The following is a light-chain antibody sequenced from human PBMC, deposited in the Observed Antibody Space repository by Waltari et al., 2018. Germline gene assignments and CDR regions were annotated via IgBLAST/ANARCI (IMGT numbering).Light chain of an antibody. CDR1: QSVLHSSNNKNY. CDR2: WAS. Sequence: DIVMTQSPDSLAVSRGERATINCKSSQSVLHSSNNKNYLAWYQQKPGQPPKLLIYWASTRESGVPDRFSGSGSGTDFTLTISSLQAEDVAVYYCQQYYSTCQFGQGTKVEIK. V-gene: IGKV4-1*01. CDR3: QQYYSTCQ. J-gene: IGKJ1*01.